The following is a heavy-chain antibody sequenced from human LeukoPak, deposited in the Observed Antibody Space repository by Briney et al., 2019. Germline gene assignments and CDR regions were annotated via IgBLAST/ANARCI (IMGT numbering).Heavy chain of an antibody. CDR2: IYHSGST. CDR3: ARDYYGHYYMDV. V-gene: IGHV4-38-2*02. Sequence: SETLSLTCTVSGYSINSGYYWGWIRQPPGKGLEWIGSIYHSGSTYYNPSLKSRVTISVDTSKNQFSLKLSSVTAADTAVYYCARDYYGHYYMDVWGKGTTVTISS. CDR1: GYSINSGYY. J-gene: IGHJ6*03. D-gene: IGHD3-10*01.